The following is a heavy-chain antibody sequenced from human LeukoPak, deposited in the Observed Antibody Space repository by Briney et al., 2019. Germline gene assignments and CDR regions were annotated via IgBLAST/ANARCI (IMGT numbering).Heavy chain of an antibody. CDR2: IKQDGSEK. CDR3: ARERSYSSSWYELDP. D-gene: IGHD6-13*01. Sequence: GGSLRLSCAASGFTFSSYWMSWVRQAPGKGLEWVANIKQDGSEKYYVDSVKGRFTISRDNAKNSLFLQMNSLRAEDTAVYYCARERSYSSSWYELDPWGQGTLVTVSS. V-gene: IGHV3-7*01. CDR1: GFTFSSYW. J-gene: IGHJ5*02.